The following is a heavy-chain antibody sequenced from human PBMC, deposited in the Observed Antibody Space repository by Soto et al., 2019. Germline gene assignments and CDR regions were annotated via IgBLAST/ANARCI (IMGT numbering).Heavy chain of an antibody. CDR1: GYTFSDTA. D-gene: IGHD1-26*01. CDR2: VASKPEGYTT. CDR3: NKYSGTLSAPAA. Sequence: EVQLVESGGGLVQPGGSLKLSCAASGYTFSDTAIHWVRQAPGKGLEWVGRVASKPEGYTTTYGASVKGRFTISRDESKNTAYLQMNSLKTEDTAVYYCNKYSGTLSAPAALGPGTLVTVSS. J-gene: IGHJ5*02. V-gene: IGHV3-73*02.